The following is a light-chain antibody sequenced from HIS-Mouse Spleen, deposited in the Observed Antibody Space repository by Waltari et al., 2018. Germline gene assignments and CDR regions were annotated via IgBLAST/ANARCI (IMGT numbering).Light chain of an antibody. V-gene: IGLV3-1*01. CDR1: QLGDKY. Sequence: SYELTQPPSVSVSPGQTASITCSGDQLGDKYACWYQQKPGQSPVLVIYQDSKRPSGIPERFSGSNSGNTATLTISGTQAMDEADYYCQAWDGFGGGTKLTVL. CDR3: QAWDG. CDR2: QDS. J-gene: IGLJ2*01.